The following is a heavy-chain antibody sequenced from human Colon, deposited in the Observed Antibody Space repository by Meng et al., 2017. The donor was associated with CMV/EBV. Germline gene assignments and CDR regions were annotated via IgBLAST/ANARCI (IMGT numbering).Heavy chain of an antibody. CDR3: LKLPPGY. V-gene: IGHV3-74*01. D-gene: IGHD1-1*01. CDR2: IHSGGTSI. Sequence: GHGGGCGGCLIQAGGSVSRSCVVSGFSCDDFWVDGVRQAPGKGPLWVSRIHSGGTSISYADSVKGRFTISGDNAKNTVYLQMNSLRDEDTAVYYCLKLPPGYWGQGTLVTVSS. J-gene: IGHJ4*02. CDR1: GFSCDDFW.